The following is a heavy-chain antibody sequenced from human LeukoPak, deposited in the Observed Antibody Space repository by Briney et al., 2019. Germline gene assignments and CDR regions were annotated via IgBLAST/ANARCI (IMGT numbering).Heavy chain of an antibody. D-gene: IGHD3-10*01. CDR3: ARGFYGSGSYYIGY. CDR2: IKQDGSEK. J-gene: IGHJ4*02. Sequence: GGSLRLSCAASGFSFSDYWMTWVRQAPGKGLEWVANIKQDGSEKYYVDSVKGRFTISRDNAKNSLYLQINSLRVEDTAVYYCARGFYGSGSYYIGYWGQGTLVTVSS. V-gene: IGHV3-7*01. CDR1: GFSFSDYW.